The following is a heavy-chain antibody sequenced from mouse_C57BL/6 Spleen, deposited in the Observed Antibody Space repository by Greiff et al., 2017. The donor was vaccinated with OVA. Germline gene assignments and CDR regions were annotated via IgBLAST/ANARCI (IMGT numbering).Heavy chain of an antibody. D-gene: IGHD1-1*01. Sequence: EVQLVESGPELVKPGASVKISCKASGYSFTGYYMNWVKQSPEKSLEWIGEINPSTGGTTYNQKFKAKATLTVDKSSSTAYMQLKSLTSDDSAVYYCARNYYGSSFSYYFDYWGQGTTLTVSS. CDR1: GYSFTGYY. J-gene: IGHJ2*01. CDR2: INPSTGGT. V-gene: IGHV1-42*01. CDR3: ARNYYGSSFSYYFDY.